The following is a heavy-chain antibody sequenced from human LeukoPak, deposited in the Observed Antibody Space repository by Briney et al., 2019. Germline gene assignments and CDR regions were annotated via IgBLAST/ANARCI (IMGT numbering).Heavy chain of an antibody. CDR1: GLTFSSYA. J-gene: IGHJ4*02. CDR3: ARATVVTPDY. V-gene: IGHV3-30*04. Sequence: GGSLRLSCAASGLTFSSYAMHWVRQAPGKGLEWVAVISYDGSNKYYADSVKGRFTISRDNSKNTLYLQMNSLRAEDTAVYYCARATVVTPDYWGQGTLVTVSS. CDR2: ISYDGSNK. D-gene: IGHD4-23*01.